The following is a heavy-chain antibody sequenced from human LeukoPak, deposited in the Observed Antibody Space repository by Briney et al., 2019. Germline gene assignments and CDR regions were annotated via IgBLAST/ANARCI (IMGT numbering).Heavy chain of an antibody. J-gene: IGHJ4*02. CDR1: GFTFSSYA. CDR2: ISYDGSNK. D-gene: IGHD6-13*01. Sequence: GGSLRLSCAASGFTFSSYAKHWVRQAPGKGLEWVAVISYDGSNKYYADSVKGRFTISRDNSKNTLYLQMNSLRAEDTAVYYCARALSAAAGRASFDYWGQGTLVTVSS. V-gene: IGHV3-30-3*01. CDR3: ARALSAAAGRASFDY.